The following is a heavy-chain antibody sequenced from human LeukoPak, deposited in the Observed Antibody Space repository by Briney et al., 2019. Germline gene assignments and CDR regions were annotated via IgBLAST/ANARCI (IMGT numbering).Heavy chain of an antibody. J-gene: IGHJ3*02. V-gene: IGHV3-23*01. D-gene: IGHD4-23*01. Sequence: GGSLRLSCVAPGFTFSNYAVSWVRQAPGKGLQWVSTINSTASTTYYADSVKGRFTISRDNSKNTLCLQMNSLRAEDTAIHYCARGSRVNAVYDAFNIWGQGTMVTVSS. CDR1: GFTFSNYA. CDR2: INSTASTT. CDR3: ARGSRVNAVYDAFNI.